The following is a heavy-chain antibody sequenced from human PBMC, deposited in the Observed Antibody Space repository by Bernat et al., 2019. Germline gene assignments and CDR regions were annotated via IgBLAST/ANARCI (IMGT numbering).Heavy chain of an antibody. D-gene: IGHD3-3*01. CDR3: ARGQPTVLRFLEWFPARAYFDY. Sequence: QVQLQQWGAGLLKPSETLSLTCAVYGGSFSGYYWSWIRQPPGKGLEWIGEINHSGSTNYNPSLKSRVTISVDTSKNQFSLKLSSVTAADTAVYYCARGQPTVLRFLEWFPARAYFDYWGQGTLVTVSS. CDR1: GGSFSGYY. CDR2: INHSGST. J-gene: IGHJ4*02. V-gene: IGHV4-34*01.